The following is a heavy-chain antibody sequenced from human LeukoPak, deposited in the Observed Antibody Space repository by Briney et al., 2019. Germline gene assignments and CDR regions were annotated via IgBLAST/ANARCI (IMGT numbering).Heavy chain of an antibody. CDR2: IHSDGGST. D-gene: IGHD5/OR15-5a*01. CDR3: ARGSSTREDY. V-gene: IGHV3-74*01. J-gene: IGHJ4*02. CDR1: GFTFSSYW. Sequence: GGSLRLSCAASGFTFSSYWMHWVRQAPGKGLVWVSRIHSDGGSTNYADSAKGRFTISRDNAKNTLYLQMSSLRAEDMAVYYCARGSSTREDYWGQGILVTVSS.